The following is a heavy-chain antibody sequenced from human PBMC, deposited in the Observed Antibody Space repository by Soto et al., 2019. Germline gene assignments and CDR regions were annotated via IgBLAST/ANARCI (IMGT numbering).Heavy chain of an antibody. D-gene: IGHD4-17*01. V-gene: IGHV1-18*01. Sequence: ASVKVSCKASGYTFTSYGISWVRQAPGQGLEWMGWISAYNGNTNYAQKLQGRVTMTTDTSTSTAYMELRSLRSDDTALYYCARGLLRNYGDYAVGYWGQGTLVTVSS. CDR3: ARGLLRNYGDYAVGY. CDR2: ISAYNGNT. J-gene: IGHJ4*02. CDR1: GYTFTSYG.